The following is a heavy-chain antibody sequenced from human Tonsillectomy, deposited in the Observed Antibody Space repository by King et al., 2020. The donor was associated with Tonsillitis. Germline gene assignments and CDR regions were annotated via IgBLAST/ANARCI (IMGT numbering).Heavy chain of an antibody. CDR3: ARVHLGRGWSCYDP. Sequence: VQLVESGGGLVQPGGSLRLSCAASGFTFSRHWMHWVRQAPGKGLVWVSRINTDGTYTMSADSVKGRFTVSRDNAKNTLYLQMNSLRADDTAVYECARVHLGRGWSCYDPWGQGTLVTVSS. V-gene: IGHV3-74*03. CDR2: INTDGTYT. D-gene: IGHD6-19*01. CDR1: GFTFSRHW. J-gene: IGHJ5*02.